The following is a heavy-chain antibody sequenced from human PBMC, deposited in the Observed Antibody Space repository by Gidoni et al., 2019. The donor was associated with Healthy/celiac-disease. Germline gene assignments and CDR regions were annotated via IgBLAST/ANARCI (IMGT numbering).Heavy chain of an antibody. CDR3: AKTPSIAAAGTDFDL. CDR1: GFTFRSYA. J-gene: IGHJ2*01. D-gene: IGHD6-13*01. Sequence: EVPLLESGGGFVQPGGSLRLPCAASGFTFRSYAMSWVRQAPGKGLGWVSAIRGSGGSTYDADAVKGRFTISRDNSKNTLYLQMNSLRAEDTAVYYCAKTPSIAAAGTDFDLWGRGTLVTVSS. CDR2: IRGSGGST. V-gene: IGHV3-23*01.